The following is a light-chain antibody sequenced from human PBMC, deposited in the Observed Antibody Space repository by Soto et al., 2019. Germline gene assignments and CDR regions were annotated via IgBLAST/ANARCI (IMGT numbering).Light chain of an antibody. CDR2: EVS. V-gene: IGLV2-23*02. CDR3: CSYAGSIV. CDR1: SSDVGSYNL. J-gene: IGLJ1*01. Sequence: QSALTQPASVSGSPGQSITISCTGTSSDVGSYNLVSWYQQHPGKAPKLMIYEVSKLPSGVSNRFSGSKSGNTASLTISGLQAEDEADYYCCSYAGSIVFGTGTKVTVL.